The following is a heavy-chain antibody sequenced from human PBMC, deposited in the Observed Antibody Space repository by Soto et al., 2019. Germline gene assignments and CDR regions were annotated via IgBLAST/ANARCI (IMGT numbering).Heavy chain of an antibody. J-gene: IGHJ4*02. CDR2: INPSGGST. CDR3: ARDPTTTGEFDY. D-gene: IGHD1-26*01. V-gene: IGHV1-46*01. CDR1: GYTFTHYY. Sequence: ASVKVSCKASGYTFTHYYMHLVRQAPGQGLEWMGIINPSGGSTSYAQKFQGRVTMTRDTSTSTVYMELSSLRSEDTAVYYCARDPTTTGEFDYWGQGTLVTVSS.